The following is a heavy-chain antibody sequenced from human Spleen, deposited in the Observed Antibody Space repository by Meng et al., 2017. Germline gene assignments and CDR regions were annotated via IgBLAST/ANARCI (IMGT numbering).Heavy chain of an antibody. CDR1: DFSLRKGAVG. J-gene: IGHJ1*01. CDR3: VHIIRNEWDIGGIRH. CDR2: IYWDDDK. V-gene: IGHV2-5*02. Sequence: SGPTLVKPTQTLTLTCTFSDFSLRKGAVGVAWIRQPPGKALEWLALIYWDDDKRYSPSLKSRLSLSKDTSKNQVVLTMTKLDAVDSGTYYCVHIIRNEWDIGGIRHWGQGTLVTVSS. D-gene: IGHD2-15*01.